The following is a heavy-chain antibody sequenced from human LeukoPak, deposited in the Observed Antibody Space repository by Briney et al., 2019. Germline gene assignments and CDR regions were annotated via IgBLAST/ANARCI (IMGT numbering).Heavy chain of an antibody. J-gene: IGHJ4*02. Sequence: SETLSLTCTVSGGSISSYYWSWIRQPPGKGLEWIGYIYYSGSTNYNPSLKSRVTISVDTSKNQFSLKLSSVTAADTAVYYCARDGGGGWPTSGDYWGQGTLVTVSS. CDR3: ARDGGGGWPTSGDY. V-gene: IGHV4-59*01. D-gene: IGHD6-19*01. CDR2: IYYSGST. CDR1: GGSISSYY.